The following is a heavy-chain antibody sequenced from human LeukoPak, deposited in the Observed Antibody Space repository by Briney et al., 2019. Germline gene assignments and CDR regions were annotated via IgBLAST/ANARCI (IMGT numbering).Heavy chain of an antibody. Sequence: GGSLRLSCAASGFTFSSYGMHWVRQAPGKGLEWVAFIPYDGSDKYYADSVKGRFTISRDNSKNTLYLQMNSLRAEDTAVFYCAKRDSSGSYYFDYWGQGTLVTVSS. CDR2: IPYDGSDK. D-gene: IGHD3-22*01. V-gene: IGHV3-30*02. CDR3: AKRDSSGSYYFDY. J-gene: IGHJ4*02. CDR1: GFTFSSYG.